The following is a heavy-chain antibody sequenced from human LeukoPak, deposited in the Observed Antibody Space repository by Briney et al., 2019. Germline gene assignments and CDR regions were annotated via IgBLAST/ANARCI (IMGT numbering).Heavy chain of an antibody. CDR2: ISAYNGNT. V-gene: IGHV1-18*01. Sequence: ASVKVSCKTSGYTFTSHGISWVRQAPGQGLEWMGWISAYNGNTNYAQKFQGRVTMTTDTSTSTAYMELRSLRSDDTAVYYCARDPLGGFGELSNDYWGQGTLVTVSS. CDR3: ARDPLGGFGELSNDY. J-gene: IGHJ4*02. CDR1: GYTFTSHG. D-gene: IGHD3-10*01.